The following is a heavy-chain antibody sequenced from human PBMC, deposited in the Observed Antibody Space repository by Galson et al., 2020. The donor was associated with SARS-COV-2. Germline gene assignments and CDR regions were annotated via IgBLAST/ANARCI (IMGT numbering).Heavy chain of an antibody. CDR3: ARLAADSIAGRRWWETTDYEYYGMDV. D-gene: IGHD3-16*01. J-gene: IGHJ6*02. V-gene: IGHV4-59*08. CDR2: IYSNGDP. Sequence: AAETLSLTCRVSGCSIRSFYWTWTRQPPGKGLGGIGSIYSNGDPSYNTSLHSPVTISRDTYNNQFSLRPTSVAAADTAMYYCARLAADSIAGRRWWETTDYEYYGMDVWGRGTTVTVSS. CDR1: GCSIRSFY.